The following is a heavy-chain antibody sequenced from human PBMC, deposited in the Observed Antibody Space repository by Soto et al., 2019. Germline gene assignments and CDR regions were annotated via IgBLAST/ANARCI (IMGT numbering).Heavy chain of an antibody. Sequence: SDYSMNWVRQAPGKGLEWVSSISGSSSSISYADSVKGRFTISRDNAKNSLYLQMNSLRVDDTAVYYCARAPPTSYGPRFDYWGQGTLVTVS. D-gene: IGHD3-16*01. J-gene: IGHJ4*02. CDR1: SDYS. V-gene: IGHV3-21*01. CDR2: ISGSSSSI. CDR3: ARAPPTSYGPRFDY.